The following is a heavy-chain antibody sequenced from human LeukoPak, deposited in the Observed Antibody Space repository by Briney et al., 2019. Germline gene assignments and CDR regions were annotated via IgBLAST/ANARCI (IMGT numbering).Heavy chain of an antibody. Sequence: SQTLSLTSAISVDSVSGNSTAWNWVRQSPWRGLEWLARTYYMSQWYNDYAVSVKCRVTINPPTTKNQFYLKVNDLTPEHTTTYYCARDQDGMDVWGQGTTVTVSS. CDR3: ARDQDGMDV. J-gene: IGHJ6*02. CDR2: TYYMSQWYN. V-gene: IGHV6-1*01. CDR1: VDSVSGNSTA.